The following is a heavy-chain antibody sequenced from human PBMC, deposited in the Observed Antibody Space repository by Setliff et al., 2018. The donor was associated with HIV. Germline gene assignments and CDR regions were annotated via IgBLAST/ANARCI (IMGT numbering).Heavy chain of an antibody. J-gene: IGHJ4*02. V-gene: IGHV1-18*01. CDR2: ISAYYGNT. Sequence: ASVKVSCKASGYTFTNYGISWVRQAPGQGLEWMGWISAYYGNTNYEQKLQGRVTMTTDTSTSTAYMELRSLRSDDTAVYYCARVFRDIVVVPAATAPSYYFDCWGQGTLVTVSS. CDR1: GYTFTNYG. D-gene: IGHD2-2*01. CDR3: ARVFRDIVVVPAATAPSYYFDC.